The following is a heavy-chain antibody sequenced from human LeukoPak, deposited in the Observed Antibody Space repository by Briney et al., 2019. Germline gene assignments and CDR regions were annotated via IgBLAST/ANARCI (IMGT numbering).Heavy chain of an antibody. CDR2: IYNGGST. Sequence: GGSLRLSCAASGFSVSTNYMGWVRQAPGKGLEWVSVIYNGGSTSYADSVKGRFTISRDNSANTLYLQMNSLRDEDTAVYYCARDGNYYGGYYYPRVYWGQGTLVTVSS. D-gene: IGHD3-22*01. CDR1: GFSVSTNY. J-gene: IGHJ4*02. CDR3: ARDGNYYGGYYYPRVY. V-gene: IGHV3-53*01.